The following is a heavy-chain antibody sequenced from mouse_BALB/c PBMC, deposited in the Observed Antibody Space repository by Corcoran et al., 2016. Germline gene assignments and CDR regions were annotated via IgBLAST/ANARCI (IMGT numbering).Heavy chain of an antibody. D-gene: IGHD2-1*01. Sequence: LVKTGASVKISCKASGYSFTGYYMHWVEQSHGKSLEWIGYISCYNGATSYNQKFKGKATFTVDTSSSTAYMQFNSLTSEDSAVYYCAREENGNYNYWGQGTTLTVSS. CDR1: GYSFTGYY. J-gene: IGHJ2*01. V-gene: IGHV1S34*01. CDR3: AREENGNYNY. CDR2: ISCYNGAT.